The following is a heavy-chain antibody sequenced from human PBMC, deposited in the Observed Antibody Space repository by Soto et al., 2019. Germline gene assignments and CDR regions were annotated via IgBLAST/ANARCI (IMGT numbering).Heavy chain of an antibody. D-gene: IGHD3-3*01. CDR2: ISSSGSTI. Sequence: PGGSLRLSCAASGFTFSSYDMNWVRQAPGRGLEWVSYISSSGSTIYYADSVKGRFTISRDNSRNTLYLQMNSLRAEDTAVYYCAKSGLPFVEWFPVWGQGTTVTVSS. CDR1: GFTFSSYD. CDR3: AKSGLPFVEWFPV. J-gene: IGHJ6*02. V-gene: IGHV3-48*03.